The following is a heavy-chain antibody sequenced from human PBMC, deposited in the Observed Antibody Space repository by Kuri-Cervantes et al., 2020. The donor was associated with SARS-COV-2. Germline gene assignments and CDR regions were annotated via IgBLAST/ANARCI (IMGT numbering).Heavy chain of an antibody. V-gene: IGHV4-4*07. J-gene: IGHJ5*02. Sequence: GSLRLSCTVSGGSISSYYWSWIRQPAGKGLEWIGRIYTSGSTNYNPSLKSRVTMSVDTSKNQFSLKLSSVTAADTAVYYCARGRGYSGWRLNWFDPWGQGTLVTVSS. D-gene: IGHD5-12*01. CDR2: IYTSGST. CDR1: GGSISSYY. CDR3: ARGRGYSGWRLNWFDP.